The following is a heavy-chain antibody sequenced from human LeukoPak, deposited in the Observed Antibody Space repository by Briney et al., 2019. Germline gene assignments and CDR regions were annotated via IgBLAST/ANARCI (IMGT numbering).Heavy chain of an antibody. V-gene: IGHV4-61*02. CDR2: IYTSGST. CDR1: GGSISSGSYY. D-gene: IGHD7-27*01. J-gene: IGHJ6*03. CDR3: ARRVSLPDLWDNWGLYYYYMDV. Sequence: SQTLSLTCTVSGGSISSGSYYWSWIRQPAGKGLEWIGRIYTSGSTNYNPSLKSRVTISVDTSKNQFSLKLSSVTAADTAVYYCARRVSLPDLWDNWGLYYYYMDVWGKGTTVTVSS.